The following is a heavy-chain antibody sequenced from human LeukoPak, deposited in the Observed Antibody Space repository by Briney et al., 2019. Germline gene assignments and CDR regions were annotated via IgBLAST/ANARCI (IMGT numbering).Heavy chain of an antibody. CDR2: FDPGDGET. Sequence: ASVKVSCKVSGYTLTELSMPWVRQAPGKGLEGMGGFDPGDGETIYAQNVQGRVTMTEDTSTDTAYMALRSVRSEDTAVYYCATARVVPAAIPYYYDSSSYENWGQGTLVTVSS. J-gene: IGHJ4*02. V-gene: IGHV1-24*01. CDR1: GYTLTELS. D-gene: IGHD3-22*01. CDR3: ATARVVPAAIPYYYDSSSYEN.